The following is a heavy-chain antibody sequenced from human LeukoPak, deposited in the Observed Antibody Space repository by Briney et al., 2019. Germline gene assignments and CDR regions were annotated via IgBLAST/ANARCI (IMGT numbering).Heavy chain of an antibody. D-gene: IGHD1-26*01. CDR1: GFTFSSHA. J-gene: IGHJ4*02. CDR2: LSGSGYNT. V-gene: IGHV3-23*01. CDR3: AKKTPSYYYFDY. Sequence: GGSLRLSCAASGFTFSSHALSWVRQAPGKGLEWVSSLSGSGYNTYYADSVKGRFTISRDNSKNTLYLQMNSLRAEDTAVYYCAKKTPSYYYFDYWGQGTLVTVSS.